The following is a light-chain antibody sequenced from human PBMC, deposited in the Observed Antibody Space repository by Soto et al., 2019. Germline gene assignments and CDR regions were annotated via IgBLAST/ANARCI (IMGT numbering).Light chain of an antibody. J-gene: IGLJ2*01. V-gene: IGLV2-14*01. CDR1: SSDVGGYNF. Sequence: QSVLTQPASVSGSPGQSITISCSGTSSDVGGYNFVSWYQHHPGKAPKLMIYEVSNRPSGVSNRFSGFKSGNTASLTISGLQAEDEADYYCSSYTSSSTLVVFGGGTKLTVL. CDR3: SSYTSSSTLVV. CDR2: EVS.